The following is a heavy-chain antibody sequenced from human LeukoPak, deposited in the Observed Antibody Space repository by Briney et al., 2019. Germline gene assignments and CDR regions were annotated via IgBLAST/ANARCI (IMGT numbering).Heavy chain of an antibody. D-gene: IGHD1-26*01. CDR3: ARHLGATVYSYYYMDV. V-gene: IGHV4-30-2*01. CDR1: GGSISSGGYS. CDR2: INHSGSA. Sequence: SQTLSLTCAVSGGSISSGGYSWSWIRQPPGKGLEWMGEINHSGSANYDPSLKSRVTISVDTSKNQFSLKLTSVTAADTAVYYCARHLGATVYSYYYMDVWGKGTPVTVSS. J-gene: IGHJ6*03.